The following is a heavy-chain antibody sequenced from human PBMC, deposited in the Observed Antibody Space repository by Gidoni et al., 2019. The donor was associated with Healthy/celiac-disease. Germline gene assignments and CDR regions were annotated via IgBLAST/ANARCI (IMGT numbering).Heavy chain of an antibody. CDR3: AKDADYYDSSGYYFDAFDI. CDR2: IRSSGGST. J-gene: IGHJ3*02. CDR1: GFTFSSYA. V-gene: IGHV3-23*01. D-gene: IGHD3-22*01. Sequence: VQLLESGGDLVKPGGSLRLSCEASGFTFSSYAMSWVRQAPGKGLEWVAGIRSSGGSTFYADSVKGRFTISRDNSKNTLYLQMNSLRAEDTAVYYCAKDADYYDSSGYYFDAFDIWVQGTMVTVSS.